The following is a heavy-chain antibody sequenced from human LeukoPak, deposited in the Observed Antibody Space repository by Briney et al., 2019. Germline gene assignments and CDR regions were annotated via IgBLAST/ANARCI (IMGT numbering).Heavy chain of an antibody. CDR2: ISGSGGST. V-gene: IGHV3-23*01. J-gene: IGHJ4*02. CDR1: GFTFSSYA. Sequence: GGSLRLSCAASGFTFSSYAMSWVRQAPGKGLEWVSAISGSGGSTYYADSVKGRFTISRDNAKNSLYLQMNSLRAEDTAIYYCARVARQLTGYWGQGTLVTVSS. D-gene: IGHD3-9*01. CDR3: ARVARQLTGY.